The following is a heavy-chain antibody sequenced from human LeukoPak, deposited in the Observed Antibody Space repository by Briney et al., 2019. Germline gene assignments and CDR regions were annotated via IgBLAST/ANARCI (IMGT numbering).Heavy chain of an antibody. D-gene: IGHD3-3*01. CDR2: INPSGGST. Sequence: GASVKVSCKASGYTFTNYYMHWVRQAPGQGLEWMGIINPSGGSTSYAQKFQGRVTMTRDMSTSTVYMELSSLRSEDTAVYYCARFLEWFDAFDIWGQGTMVTVSS. J-gene: IGHJ3*02. CDR3: ARFLEWFDAFDI. CDR1: GYTFTNYY. V-gene: IGHV1-46*01.